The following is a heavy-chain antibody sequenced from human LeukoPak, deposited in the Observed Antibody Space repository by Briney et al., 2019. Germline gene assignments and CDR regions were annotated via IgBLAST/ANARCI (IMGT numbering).Heavy chain of an antibody. Sequence: SVKVSCKASGGTFSSYAISWVRQAPGQGLEWMGVIIPIFGTANYAQKFQGRVTITADESTSTAYMELSSLRSEDTAVYYCARRSGNSGSYYLAFDIWGQGTMVTVSS. D-gene: IGHD1-26*01. J-gene: IGHJ3*02. CDR3: ARRSGNSGSYYLAFDI. V-gene: IGHV1-69*13. CDR2: IIPIFGTA. CDR1: GGTFSSYA.